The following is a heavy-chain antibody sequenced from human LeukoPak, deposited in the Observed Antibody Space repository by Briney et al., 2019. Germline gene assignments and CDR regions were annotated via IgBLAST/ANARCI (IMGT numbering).Heavy chain of an antibody. D-gene: IGHD4-17*01. CDR1: GFTFSSYW. J-gene: IGHJ4*02. Sequence: PGGSLRLSCAASGFTFSSYWMSWVRQAPGKGLEWVSGLSGSGGRTYYADSVKGRFTISRDSSKNTLYLQMNTLRAEDTAIYYCAKDRYGDYSQDYWGQGTLVTVSS. V-gene: IGHV3-23*01. CDR3: AKDRYGDYSQDY. CDR2: LSGSGGRT.